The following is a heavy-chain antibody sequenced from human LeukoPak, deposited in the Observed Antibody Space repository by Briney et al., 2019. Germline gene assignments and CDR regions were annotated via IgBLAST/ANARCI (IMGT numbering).Heavy chain of an antibody. Sequence: PGGSLRLSCAASGFTFSSYWMHWVRQAPGKGLVWVSRINSDGSSTSYADSVKGRFTISRDNAKNTLYLQMNSLRAEDTAVYYCARDFGYDFWSGYYTVTPHYYMDVWGKGTTVTASS. CDR1: GFTFSSYW. J-gene: IGHJ6*03. CDR2: INSDGSST. CDR3: ARDFGYDFWSGYYTVTPHYYMDV. D-gene: IGHD3-3*01. V-gene: IGHV3-74*01.